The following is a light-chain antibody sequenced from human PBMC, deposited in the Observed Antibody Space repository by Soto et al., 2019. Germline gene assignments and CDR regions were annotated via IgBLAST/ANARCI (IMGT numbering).Light chain of an antibody. CDR1: QSVSSSY. CDR3: QQYGSSLVP. J-gene: IGKJ2*01. Sequence: EIVLTQSPGTLSLSPGERATLSCRASQSVSSSYLAWYQQKPGQAPRLLIYGASSSAICIPDRFSGSGSGTDFTLPITRLEPEDFAVYYCQQYGSSLVPFGQGTKLEIK. CDR2: GAS. V-gene: IGKV3-20*01.